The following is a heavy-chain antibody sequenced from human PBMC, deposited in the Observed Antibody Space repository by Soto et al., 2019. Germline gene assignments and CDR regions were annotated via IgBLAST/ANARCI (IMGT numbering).Heavy chain of an antibody. CDR2: INPSGGST. V-gene: IGHV1-46*01. D-gene: IGHD3-22*01. CDR3: ARLYYYDSSGEVYGMDV. Sequence: ASVKVSCKASGYTFTSYYMHWVRQAPGQGLEWMGIINPSGGSTSYAQKLQGRVTMTRDTSTSTVYMELSSLRSEDTAVYYCARLYYYDSSGEVYGMDVWGQGTTVTVSS. J-gene: IGHJ6*02. CDR1: GYTFTSYY.